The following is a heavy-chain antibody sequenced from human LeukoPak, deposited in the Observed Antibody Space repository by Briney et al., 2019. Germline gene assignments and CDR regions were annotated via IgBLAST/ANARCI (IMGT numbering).Heavy chain of an antibody. J-gene: IGHJ4*02. V-gene: IGHV1-18*01. CDR2: ISAYNGNT. CDR1: GYTFTSYG. D-gene: IGHD6-19*01. CDR3: ARENSGWPPDY. Sequence: EASVKVSCKASGYTFTSYGISWVRQAPGQGLEWMGRISAYNGNTNYAQKLQGRVTMTTDTSTSTAYMELRSLRSDDTAVYYCARENSGWPPDYWGQGTLVTVSS.